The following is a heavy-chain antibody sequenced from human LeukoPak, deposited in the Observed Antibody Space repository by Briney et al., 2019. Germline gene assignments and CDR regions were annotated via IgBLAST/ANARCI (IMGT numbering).Heavy chain of an antibody. D-gene: IGHD2-2*01. CDR2: INHSGST. Sequence: SETLSLTCAVYGGSFSGYYWSWIRQPPGKGLEWIGEINHSGSTNYNPSLKSRVTISVDTSKNQFSLKLSSVTAADTAVYYCAGISIVVVPAAIGMDVWGKGTTVTVSS. CDR3: AGISIVVVPAAIGMDV. J-gene: IGHJ6*03. CDR1: GGSFSGYY. V-gene: IGHV4-34*01.